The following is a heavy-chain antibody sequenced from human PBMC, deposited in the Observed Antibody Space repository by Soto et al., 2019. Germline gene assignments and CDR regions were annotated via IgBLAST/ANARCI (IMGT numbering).Heavy chain of an antibody. CDR1: GFNFKKFA. D-gene: IGHD6-19*01. J-gene: IGHJ4*02. Sequence: EVQLLESGGGVVQPGGSLRLSCVASGFNFKKFAMAWVRQAPGEGLEWVSGISCCGGSTSYADSVKGRFSIARDDSKKTLSRQMNSREVETPAKYDWARPAGERGLVPPLHNWAKGTLVPFS. V-gene: IGHV3-23*01. CDR2: ISCCGGST. CDR3: ARPAGERGLVPPLHN.